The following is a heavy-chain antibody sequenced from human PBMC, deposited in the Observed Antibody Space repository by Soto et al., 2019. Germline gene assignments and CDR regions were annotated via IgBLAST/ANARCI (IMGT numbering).Heavy chain of an antibody. CDR2: LSFDESYK. D-gene: IGHD2-21*01. CDR1: GFTFSTSG. CDR3: AMGDHYSAY. Sequence: PGGSLRLSCATSGFTFSTSGMHWVRQAPGKGLEWVAVLSFDESYKYYTESAKGRFTISRDISKNTLYLQMSSLRAEDTAVYYCAMGDHYSAYWGQGTPVTVSS. V-gene: IGHV3-33*05. J-gene: IGHJ4*02.